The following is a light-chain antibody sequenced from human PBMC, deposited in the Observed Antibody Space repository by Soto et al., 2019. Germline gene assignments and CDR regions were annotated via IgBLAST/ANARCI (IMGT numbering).Light chain of an antibody. J-gene: IGKJ4*01. CDR3: QHYDNSTLT. CDR1: QSVNSRH. V-gene: IGKV3-20*01. Sequence: ELVLTQSPGTLSLSPGERATLSFRASQSVNSRHLVWYQQKPGQAPSLLIYCASGRAIGRPDRFSGSGSVTDFTLTITRLEPEDFALYYCQHYDNSTLTFGGGTKLEIK. CDR2: CAS.